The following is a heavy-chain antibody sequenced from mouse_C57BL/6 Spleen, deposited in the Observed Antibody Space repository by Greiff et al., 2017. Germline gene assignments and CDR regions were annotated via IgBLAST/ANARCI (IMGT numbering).Heavy chain of an antibody. CDR2: IDPENGDT. D-gene: IGHD1-1*01. CDR1: GFPITDDY. Sequence: FQLQQPGAELVRPGASVKLSCTASGFPITDDYMHWVKQRPEQGLEWIGWIDPENGDTEYASKFQGKATITADTSSNTAYLQLSSLTSEDTAVYYCTTGTVGYWGQGTTLTVSS. V-gene: IGHV14-4*01. J-gene: IGHJ2*01. CDR3: TTGTVGY.